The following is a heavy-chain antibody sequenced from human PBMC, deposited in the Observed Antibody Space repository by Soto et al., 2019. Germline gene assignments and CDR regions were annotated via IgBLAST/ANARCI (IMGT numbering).Heavy chain of an antibody. V-gene: IGHV4-4*02. D-gene: IGHD1-1*01. Sequence: LRRTLSLTCAVSGGSISSSNWWSWVRQPPGKGLEWIGEIYHSGSTNYNPSLKSRVTISVDKSKNQFSLKLSSVTAADTAVYYSVRDRVGYNWNDVYYYGMDVWGQGTTVTVSS. CDR2: IYHSGST. CDR3: VRDRVGYNWNDVYYYGMDV. CDR1: GGSISSSNW. J-gene: IGHJ6*02.